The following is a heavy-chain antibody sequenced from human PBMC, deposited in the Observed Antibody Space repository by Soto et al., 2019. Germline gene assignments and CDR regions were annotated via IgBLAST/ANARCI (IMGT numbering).Heavy chain of an antibody. CDR3: ARAGGLLVDY. V-gene: IGHV3-30-3*01. J-gene: IGHJ4*02. CDR2: KTYDGSNK. D-gene: IGHD1-26*01. CDR1: GFMFSSYA. Sequence: QVQLVESGGGVVQPGRSLRLSCAASGFMFSSYAMHRVRQAPGKGLEWVAVKTYDGSNKYYADSVKGRFTISRDNSKNTLYLQMNSLRAEDTAVYYCARAGGLLVDYWGQGTLVTVSS.